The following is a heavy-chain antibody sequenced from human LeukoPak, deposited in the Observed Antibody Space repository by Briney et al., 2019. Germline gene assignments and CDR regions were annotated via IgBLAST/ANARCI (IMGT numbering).Heavy chain of an antibody. CDR2: INSDGSWT. Sequence: GGSLRLSCAASGNYWMHWVRQAPGKGLVWVSHINSDGSWTSYADSVKGRFTISKDNAKNTVYLQMNTLRAEDTAVYYCVSFYETYWGRGTLVTVSS. CDR1: GNYW. CDR3: VSFYETY. J-gene: IGHJ4*02. V-gene: IGHV3-74*01. D-gene: IGHD2-2*01.